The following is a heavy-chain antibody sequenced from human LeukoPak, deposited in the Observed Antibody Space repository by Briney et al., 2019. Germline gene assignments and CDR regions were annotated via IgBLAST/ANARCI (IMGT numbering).Heavy chain of an antibody. Sequence: GGSLRLSCAASGFTFSSYAMNWVRQAPGKGLEWVSSISSSSSYIYYADSVKGRFTISRDNAKNSLYLQMNSLRAEDTAVYYCASRHCSGGGCYFAGADPFDYWGQGTLVTVSS. J-gene: IGHJ4*02. V-gene: IGHV3-21*04. D-gene: IGHD2-15*01. CDR3: ASRHCSGGGCYFAGADPFDY. CDR2: ISSSSSYI. CDR1: GFTFSSYA.